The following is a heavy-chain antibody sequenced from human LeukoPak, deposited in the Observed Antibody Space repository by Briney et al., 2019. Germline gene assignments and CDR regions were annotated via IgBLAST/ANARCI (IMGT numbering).Heavy chain of an antibody. Sequence: GGSLRLSCAASRFTFSSYSMNWVSHAPGKGLEWVSSISDSSSYIYYGDSVKGRFTISRDNAKNSLYLQMSSLRAEDTAVYYCAREYSSSSAYYGMDVWGQGTTVTVSS. J-gene: IGHJ6*02. CDR1: RFTFSSYS. CDR2: ISDSSSYI. CDR3: AREYSSSSAYYGMDV. V-gene: IGHV3-21*06. D-gene: IGHD6-6*01.